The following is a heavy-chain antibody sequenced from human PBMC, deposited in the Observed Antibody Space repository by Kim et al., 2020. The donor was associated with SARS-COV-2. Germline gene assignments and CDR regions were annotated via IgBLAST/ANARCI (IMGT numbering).Heavy chain of an antibody. V-gene: IGHV3-23*01. CDR2: ITGSGASA. CDR3: AKRIRGGGTWYNFDY. Sequence: GGSLRLSCAASGFTFSNYVMTWVRQAPGKGLEWVSSITGSGASAYYAASVKGRFTISRDNSKNTLYLHMSSLRVEDSAVYYCAKRIRGGGTWYNFDYWGQGAQVTVSS. CDR1: GFTFSNYV. J-gene: IGHJ4*02. D-gene: IGHD6-13*01.